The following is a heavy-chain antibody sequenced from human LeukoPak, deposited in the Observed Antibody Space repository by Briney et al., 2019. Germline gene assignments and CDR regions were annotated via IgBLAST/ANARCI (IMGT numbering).Heavy chain of an antibody. CDR2: IRFDGGNE. D-gene: IGHD1-1*01. CDR3: GKVVPGDWNEYYFDF. J-gene: IGHJ4*02. CDR1: GFTFKYCG. V-gene: IGHV3-30*02. Sequence: GGSLRLSCAASGFTFKYCGMHWLRQAPGKGLEWVAFIRFDGGNEYYADSVKGRFTISRDNSKNTLYLQMNSLRAEDTAVYYCGKVVPGDWNEYYFDFWGQGTLVTVSS.